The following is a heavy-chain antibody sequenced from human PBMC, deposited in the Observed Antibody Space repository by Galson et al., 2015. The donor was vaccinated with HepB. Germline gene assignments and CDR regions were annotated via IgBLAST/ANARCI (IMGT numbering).Heavy chain of an antibody. J-gene: IGHJ3*02. CDR3: ATRGASYCSGGSCYRDAFDI. Sequence: SVKVSCKASGYTFTSYGISWVRQAPGQGLEWMGWIGAYNGNTNYAQKLQGRVTMTTDTSTSTAYMELRSLRSDDTAVYYCATRGASYCSGGSCYRDAFDIWGQGTMVTVSS. CDR2: IGAYNGNT. CDR1: GYTFTSYG. V-gene: IGHV1-18*04. D-gene: IGHD2-15*01.